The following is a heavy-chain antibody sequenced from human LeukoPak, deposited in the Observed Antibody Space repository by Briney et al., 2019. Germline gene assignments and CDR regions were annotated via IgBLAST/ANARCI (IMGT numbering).Heavy chain of an antibody. J-gene: IGHJ4*02. Sequence: GGSLRLSCEASGFTFSSYAMSWVRQAPGKGLEWVSVISGSGDSTYYADSVEGRCTIPRDNSKDALYLQMNSLRAEDTAVYYCARVGYSGYDYDYWGQGTLVTVSS. CDR3: ARVGYSGYDYDY. D-gene: IGHD5-12*01. V-gene: IGHV3-23*01. CDR2: ISGSGDST. CDR1: GFTFSSYA.